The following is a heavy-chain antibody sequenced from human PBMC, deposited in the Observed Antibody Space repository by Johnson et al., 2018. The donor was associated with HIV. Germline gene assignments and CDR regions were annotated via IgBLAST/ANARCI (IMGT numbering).Heavy chain of an antibody. Sequence: VQLVESGGGLVQPGGSLRLSCAASGFTVSSYWMSWVRQAPGKGLEWVANIKQDGSEKYYVDSVKGRFIISRDNGRNSLYLQMNNLRAEDTAVYYCTRAGRGDDSSGYYLGSAFDIWGQGTMVTVSS. D-gene: IGHD3-22*01. CDR2: IKQDGSEK. CDR1: GFTVSSYW. J-gene: IGHJ3*02. V-gene: IGHV3-7*02. CDR3: TRAGRGDDSSGYYLGSAFDI.